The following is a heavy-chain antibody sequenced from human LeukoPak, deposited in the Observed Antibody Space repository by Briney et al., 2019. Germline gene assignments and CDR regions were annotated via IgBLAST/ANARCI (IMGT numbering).Heavy chain of an antibody. CDR1: GYTFTDYY. CDR2: INPNSGDT. V-gene: IGHV1-2*02. D-gene: IGHD2-15*01. Sequence: ASVKVSCKASGYTFTDYYMHWVRQAPGQGLEWMGWINPNSGDTNYAQKFQGRVTMTRDTSISTAYVELSRLRSDDTAVYYCARDRDICSGGTCYSYYMDVWGKGTTVTISS. J-gene: IGHJ6*03. CDR3: ARDRDICSGGTCYSYYMDV.